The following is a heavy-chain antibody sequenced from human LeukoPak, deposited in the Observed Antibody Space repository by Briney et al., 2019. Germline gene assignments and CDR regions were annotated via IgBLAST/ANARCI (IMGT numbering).Heavy chain of an antibody. CDR2: ISSSSTI. D-gene: IGHD4-23*01. V-gene: IGHV3-48*02. Sequence: GGSLRLSCAASGFTFSSYSMNWVRQAPGKGLEWVSYISSSSTIYYADSVKGRFTISRDNAKNSLYLQMNSLRDEDTAVYYCARDFRGNEITRGQGTLVTVSS. J-gene: IGHJ4*02. CDR1: GFTFSSYS. CDR3: ARDFRGNEIT.